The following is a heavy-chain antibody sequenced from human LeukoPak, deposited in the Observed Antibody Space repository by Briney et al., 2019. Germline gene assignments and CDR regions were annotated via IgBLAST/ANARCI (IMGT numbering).Heavy chain of an antibody. CDR2: IYYSGST. CDR3: ARAVGTTEYFDY. CDR1: GGSISSYY. Sequence: PSETLSLTCTVSGGSISSYYWSWIRQPPGKGLEWIGYIYYSGSTNYNPSLKSRVTISVDTSKNQFSLKLSSVTAADTAVYYCARAVGTTEYFDYWGQGTLVTVSS. J-gene: IGHJ4*02. D-gene: IGHD1-1*01. V-gene: IGHV4-59*01.